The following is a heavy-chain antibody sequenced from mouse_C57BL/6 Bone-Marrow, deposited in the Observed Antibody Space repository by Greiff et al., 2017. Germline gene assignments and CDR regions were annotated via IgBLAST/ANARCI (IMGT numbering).Heavy chain of an antibody. CDR3: ARGWLLRGAY. D-gene: IGHD2-3*01. V-gene: IGHV5-4*01. J-gene: IGHJ3*01. CDR2: ISDGGSSN. Sequence: EVLLVESGGGLVKPGGSLKLSCAASGFTFSSYAMSWVRQTPEKRLEWVATISDGGSSNYYPDTVKGRFTISRDKAKNNLYLQMSDLKAEDTAMYYCARGWLLRGAYWGQGTLVTVSA. CDR1: GFTFSSYA.